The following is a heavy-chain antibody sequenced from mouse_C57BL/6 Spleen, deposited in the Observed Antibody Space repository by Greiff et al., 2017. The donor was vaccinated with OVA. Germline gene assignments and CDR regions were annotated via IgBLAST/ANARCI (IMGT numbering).Heavy chain of an antibody. CDR2: ISYDGSN. V-gene: IGHV3-6*01. D-gene: IGHD1-1*01. J-gene: IGHJ2*01. Sequence: EVKLQASGPGLVKPSQSLSLTCSVTGYSITSGYYWNWIRQFPGNKLEWMGYISYDGSNNYNPSLKNRISITRDTSKNQFFLKLNSVTTEDTATYYCAREGDGYFDYWGQGTTLTVSS. CDR3: AREGDGYFDY. CDR1: GYSITSGYY.